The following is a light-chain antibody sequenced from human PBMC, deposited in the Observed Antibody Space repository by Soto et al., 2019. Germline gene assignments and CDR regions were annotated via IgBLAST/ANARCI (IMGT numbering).Light chain of an antibody. V-gene: IGKV4-1*01. CDR3: KQLNSYPLT. J-gene: IGKJ5*01. CDR2: WAY. Sequence: DIVMTQSPDSLAVSLGERATINCKSSQSVLYSSNNKNYLAWYQQKPGQPPKLLIYWAYTRESGVHDRFSGSGSGTDFTLTISSLQPEDFATYFCKQLNSYPLTFGQGTRLEIK. CDR1: QSVLYSSNNKNY.